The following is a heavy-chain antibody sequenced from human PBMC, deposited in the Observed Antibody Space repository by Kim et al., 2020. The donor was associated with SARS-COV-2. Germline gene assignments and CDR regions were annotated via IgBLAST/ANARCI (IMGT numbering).Heavy chain of an antibody. CDR3: ARGEISYGMDV. D-gene: IGHD3-16*01. V-gene: IGHV3-74*01. CDR2: INTDGSST. Sequence: GGSLRLSCAASGFTFSTYWMYWVRQAPGKGLVCVSRINTDGSSTTYADSVKGRFTISRDNAKNTLYLQMNSLRGEDTAVYYCARGEISYGMDVWGKGTTV. CDR1: GFTFSTYW. J-gene: IGHJ6*04.